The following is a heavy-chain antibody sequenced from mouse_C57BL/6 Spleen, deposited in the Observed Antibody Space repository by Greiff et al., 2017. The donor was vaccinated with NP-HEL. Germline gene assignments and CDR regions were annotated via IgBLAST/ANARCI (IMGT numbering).Heavy chain of an antibody. CDR1: GYAFTNYL. CDR3: ARSGTTVVAKN. J-gene: IGHJ2*01. CDR2: INPGSGGT. V-gene: IGHV1-54*01. Sequence: QVQLKQSGAEPVRPGTSVKVSCKASGYAFTNYLIEWVKQRPGQGLEWIGVINPGSGGTNYNEKFKGKATLTADKSSSTAYMQLSSLTSEDSAVYCWARSGTTVVAKNWGKGTTLTVSS. D-gene: IGHD1-1*01.